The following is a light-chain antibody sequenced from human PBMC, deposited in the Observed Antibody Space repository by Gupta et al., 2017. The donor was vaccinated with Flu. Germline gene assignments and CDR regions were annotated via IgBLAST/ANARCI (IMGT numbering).Light chain of an antibody. CDR2: DDS. Sequence: SYVLTQPPSVSVAPGKTARITCGGNNIGSKTVHWYQQKPGPAPVLVVYDDSDRPSGIPERLSGSNSGNTATLTISRVEDGDEADYYCQVWDSSSEHQVFGGGTKLTVL. CDR3: QVWDSSSEHQV. J-gene: IGLJ2*01. CDR1: NIGSKT. V-gene: IGLV3-21*03.